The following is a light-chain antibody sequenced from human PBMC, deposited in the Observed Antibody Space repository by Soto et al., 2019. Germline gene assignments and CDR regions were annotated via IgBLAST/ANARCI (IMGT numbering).Light chain of an antibody. CDR3: HQYNSYPLT. V-gene: IGKV1-5*01. CDR2: DVS. J-gene: IGKJ4*01. CDR1: QSISSW. Sequence: EIQMTQSPSTLSASVGDRVTITCRARQSISSWLAWYQQKPGKAPKLLIYDVSSLESGVPSRFSGSGSGTEFTLTIRSLQPDDFATYYCHQYNSYPLTFGGGTKVDIK.